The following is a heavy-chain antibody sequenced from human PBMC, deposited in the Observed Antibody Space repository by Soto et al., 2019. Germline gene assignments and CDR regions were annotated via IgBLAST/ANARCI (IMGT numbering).Heavy chain of an antibody. CDR1: DDSSSSYK. V-gene: IGHV4-59*08. D-gene: IGHD3-10*01. CDR3: VRQGFGRLHGLVDV. CDR2: IDSSGGT. J-gene: IGHJ6*02. Sequence: QVQLQESGPGLVKPSETLSLTCTVSDDSSSSYKWSWIRQPPGRRLEWIGYIDSSGGTSYNPSLQSRVTISVDTSTKQFFLKLSSVTAADTAAYYGVRQGFGRLHGLVDVWGQGTTVTVSS.